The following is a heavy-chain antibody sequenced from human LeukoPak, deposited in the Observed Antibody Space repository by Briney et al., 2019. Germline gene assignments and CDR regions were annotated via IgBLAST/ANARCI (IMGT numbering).Heavy chain of an antibody. CDR1: GFTFSNFR. D-gene: IGHD4/OR15-4a*01. V-gene: IGHV3-74*01. CDR2: INSDGITT. J-gene: IGHJ4*02. CDR3: ARTHYGGAYGDY. Sequence: PGGSLRLSCAASGFTFSNFRMHWVRQAPGKGLVWVSRINSDGITTTYADSVKGRFTISRDNAKYTLYLQMNSLRAEDTAIYYCARTHYGGAYGDYWGQGTLVTVSS.